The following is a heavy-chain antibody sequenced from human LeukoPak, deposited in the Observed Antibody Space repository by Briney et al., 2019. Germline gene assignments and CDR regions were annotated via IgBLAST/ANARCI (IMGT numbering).Heavy chain of an antibody. V-gene: IGHV3-20*04. CDR3: ARESGYYLDY. Sequence: GGSLRLSCAASGFTLDDYGMSWVRHAPGKGLEWVSGINWNGGSTGYADSVKGRFTISRDNAKNSLYLQMNSLRAEDTAVYYCARESGYYLDYWGQGTLVAVSS. CDR1: GFTLDDYG. D-gene: IGHD3-3*01. CDR2: INWNGGST. J-gene: IGHJ4*02.